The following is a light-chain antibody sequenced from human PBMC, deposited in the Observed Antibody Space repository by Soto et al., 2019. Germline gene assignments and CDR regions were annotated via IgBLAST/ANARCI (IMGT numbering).Light chain of an antibody. Sequence: EIVLTQSPGTLSLSPGERATLSCRASQSVSSSNLAWHQQKPGQAPRLLIYGASNRATGTPDRFSGSGSGTEFILTISRLEPEDFAVYYCQQYGSSPPYTFGQGTKLEIK. CDR2: GAS. J-gene: IGKJ2*01. CDR1: QSVSSSN. V-gene: IGKV3-20*01. CDR3: QQYGSSPPYT.